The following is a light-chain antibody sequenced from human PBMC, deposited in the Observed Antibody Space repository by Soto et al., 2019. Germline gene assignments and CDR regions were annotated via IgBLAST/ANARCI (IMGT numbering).Light chain of an antibody. Sequence: EIVLTQSPGTLSLSPGERATLSCRASQRVTASSLAWYQQKLGQAPRLLIYGASSKATGIPDRFSGSGSRTAFTLTISRLEPEDFAVYYCQQYGSSPRTFGQGTKVEIK. CDR3: QQYGSSPRT. CDR2: GAS. J-gene: IGKJ2*02. CDR1: QRVTASS. V-gene: IGKV3-20*01.